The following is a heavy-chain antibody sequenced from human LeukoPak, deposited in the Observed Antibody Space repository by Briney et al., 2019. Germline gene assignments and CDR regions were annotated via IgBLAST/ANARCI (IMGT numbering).Heavy chain of an antibody. CDR3: ARGVEPLAANTLAY. CDR1: GFTAITND. Sequence: GGSLRLSCAASGFTAITNDMTWVRQAPGKGLEWVSVLYSDGNTKYADSVQGRFTISRDNSKNTLYLEMNSLSPDDTAVYYCARGVEPLAANTLAYWGQGSLLTVSS. V-gene: IGHV3-53*01. D-gene: IGHD1-14*01. J-gene: IGHJ4*02. CDR2: LYSDGNT.